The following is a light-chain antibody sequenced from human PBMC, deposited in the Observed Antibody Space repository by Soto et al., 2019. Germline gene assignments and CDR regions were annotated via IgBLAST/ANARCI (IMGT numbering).Light chain of an antibody. Sequence: DIQMTQSPSSLSASVGDRVSITCRAGQTINTNVNWFQQKPGEVPKILIYGASTLQGGVPSRFSGSGSGTEFTLTISNLQPEDFATYYCQQSYDHPLTFGQGTRLEI. CDR3: QQSYDHPLT. CDR2: GAS. V-gene: IGKV1-39*01. J-gene: IGKJ5*01. CDR1: QTINTN.